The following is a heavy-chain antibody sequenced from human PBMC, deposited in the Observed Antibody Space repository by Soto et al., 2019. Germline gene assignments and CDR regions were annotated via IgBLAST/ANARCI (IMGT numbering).Heavy chain of an antibody. CDR3: ARRGSGSWYFAY. CDR2: IYYSGST. V-gene: IGHV4-39*01. D-gene: IGHD6-13*01. CDR1: GGSIRTNSYY. Sequence: QLQLQESGRGLVKPSDTLSLTCTVSGGSIRTNSYYWGWIRQPPGKGMEWIGSIYYSGSTFYTPSLNSRVTISVDTSKNQFSLKLSSVTAADTAVFFCARRGSGSWYFAYWGQGTLVTVSA. J-gene: IGHJ4*02.